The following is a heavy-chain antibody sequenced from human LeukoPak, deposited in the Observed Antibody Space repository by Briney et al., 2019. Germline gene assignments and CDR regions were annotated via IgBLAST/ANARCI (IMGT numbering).Heavy chain of an antibody. CDR1: GDPISISSYY. D-gene: IGHD3-9*01. Sequence: SETLSLTCTVSGDPISISSYYGGWIRQPPGKGLEWIETMYYSGSTYCNPSRKSRFTISVETGMNRFSLKLTSVPDADTAVYYCAKSTGYGLVDIWGQGTMVTVSS. CDR3: AKSTGYGLVDI. V-gene: IGHV4-39*07. J-gene: IGHJ3*02. CDR2: MYYSGST.